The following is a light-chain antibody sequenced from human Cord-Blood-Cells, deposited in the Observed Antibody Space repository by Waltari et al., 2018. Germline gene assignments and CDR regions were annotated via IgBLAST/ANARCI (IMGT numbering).Light chain of an antibody. J-gene: IGLJ3*02. CDR3: CSYAGSSTWV. CDR1: SSDVGRYNL. V-gene: IGLV2-23*01. CDR2: EGS. Sequence: QSALNQPASVSGSPGQSITISCTGTSSDVGRYNLVSWYQQPPGKAPKLMIYEGSKRPSGVSNRFSGSKSGNTASLTISGLQAEDEADYYCCSYAGSSTWVFGGGTKLTVL.